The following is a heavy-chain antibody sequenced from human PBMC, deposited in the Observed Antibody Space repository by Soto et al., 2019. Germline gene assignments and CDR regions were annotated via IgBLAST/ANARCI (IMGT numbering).Heavy chain of an antibody. CDR3: VRATYFSDSSGYTRCLDY. CDR1: GGSISSYY. J-gene: IGHJ4*02. Sequence: SETLSLSCTVSGGSISSYYWSWIRQPAGKGLEWIGRIYTSGSTNYNPSLKSRVTMSVDTSKNQFSLKLSSVTAADTAVYYCVRATYFSDSSGYTRCLDYWGQGTLVTVSS. V-gene: IGHV4-4*07. CDR2: IYTSGST. D-gene: IGHD3-22*01.